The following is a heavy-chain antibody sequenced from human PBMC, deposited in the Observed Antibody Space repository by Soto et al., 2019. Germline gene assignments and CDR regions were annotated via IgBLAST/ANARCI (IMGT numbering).Heavy chain of an antibody. V-gene: IGHV3-33*01. D-gene: IGHD5-12*01. Sequence: QVQLVESGGGVVQPGRCLRLSCAASGFTFSSQAMHWVRQAPGKGLEWVAVIWYDGSKNYYADSVTGRFTVARDDSKNTLSLQMNSLRVEDTAVYYCARDPGYSGFDFDYWGQGTLVTVSS. CDR1: GFTFSSQA. CDR3: ARDPGYSGFDFDY. CDR2: IWYDGSKN. J-gene: IGHJ4*02.